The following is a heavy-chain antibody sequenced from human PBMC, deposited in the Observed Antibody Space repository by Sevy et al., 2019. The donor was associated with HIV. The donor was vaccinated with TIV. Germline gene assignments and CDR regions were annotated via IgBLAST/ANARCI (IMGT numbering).Heavy chain of an antibody. CDR3: ARDPRYCSSTSCYKTHYYYGVDV. J-gene: IGHJ6*02. D-gene: IGHD2-2*02. V-gene: IGHV1-18*01. Sequence: ASVKVSCKASGYTFTSYGISWVRQAPGQGLEWMGWISAYNGNTNYAQKLQGRVTMTTDTSTSTAYMELRSLRSDDTAVYYCARDPRYCSSTSCYKTHYYYGVDVWGQGTTVTVSS. CDR2: ISAYNGNT. CDR1: GYTFTSYG.